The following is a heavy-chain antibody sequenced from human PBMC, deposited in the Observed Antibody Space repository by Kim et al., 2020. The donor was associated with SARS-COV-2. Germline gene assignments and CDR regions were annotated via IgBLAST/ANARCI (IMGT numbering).Heavy chain of an antibody. D-gene: IGHD3-10*01. J-gene: IGHJ5*02. CDR3: ARLNVWFGELSWCDP. V-gene: IGHV4-59*08. Sequence: PSLKSRVTISVDTSKNQFSLKLSSVTAADTAVYYCARLNVWFGELSWCDPWGQGTLVTVSS.